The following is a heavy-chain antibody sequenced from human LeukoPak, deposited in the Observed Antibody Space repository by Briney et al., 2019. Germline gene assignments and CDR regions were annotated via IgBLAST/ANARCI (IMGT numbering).Heavy chain of an antibody. Sequence: PSETLALTXTVSGGSISSSISYGGGIRQHPGTGLWWIGSIYNSGSTYYNPSLKSRVTISVDMSKNQFSLKLSSVSAADTAVYYCARNNLEWLYTRWGQGTMVTVSS. D-gene: IGHD3-3*01. V-gene: IGHV4-39*01. CDR1: GGSISSSISY. J-gene: IGHJ3*01. CDR2: IYNSGST. CDR3: ARNNLEWLYTR.